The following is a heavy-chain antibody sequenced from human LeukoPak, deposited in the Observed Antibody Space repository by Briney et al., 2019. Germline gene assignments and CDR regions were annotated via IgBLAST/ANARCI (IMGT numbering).Heavy chain of an antibody. CDR2: ISASSGST. J-gene: IGHJ4*02. CDR1: GFIFSNNA. V-gene: IGHV3-23*01. CDR3: AKDMFTSSWLPFDY. D-gene: IGHD6-13*01. Sequence: PGGSLILSCAASGFIFSNNALSWVRQAPGKGLGWVSAISASSGSTYYADSVKARFTISRDNSKNTLYLKMNSLRAEDTAVYFCAKDMFTSSWLPFDYWGQGTLVTVSS.